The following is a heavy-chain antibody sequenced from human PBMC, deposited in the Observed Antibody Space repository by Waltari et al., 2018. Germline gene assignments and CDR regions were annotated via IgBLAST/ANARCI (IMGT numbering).Heavy chain of an antibody. D-gene: IGHD4-17*01. CDR3: AKDGDYSLTEYDAFDV. V-gene: IGHV3-30*02. CDR1: GFIFSSHG. Sequence: VQLLESGGGVVQPGGSLRLSCAASGFIFSSHGMHWVRQIPGKGLEWVAFISFYGKKIVDGDSVRGRFTISRDNSNNIVFLQMNSLRPEDSGVYYCAKDGDYSLTEYDAFDVWGQGTVVTVSP. CDR2: ISFYGKKI. J-gene: IGHJ3*01.